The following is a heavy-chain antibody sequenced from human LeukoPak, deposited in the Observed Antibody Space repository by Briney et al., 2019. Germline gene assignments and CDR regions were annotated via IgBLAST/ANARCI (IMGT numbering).Heavy chain of an antibody. CDR3: ARASNPTGGPFDY. CDR1: GGTFSSYA. V-gene: IGHV1-69*05. J-gene: IGHJ4*02. CDR2: IIPIFGTA. Sequence: SVKVSCKASGGTFSSYAISWVRQAPGQGLEWMGGIIPIFGTANYAQKFQGRVTITTDESTSTAYMELSSPRSEDTAVYYCARASNPTGGPFDYWGQGTLVTVSS. D-gene: IGHD2-8*02.